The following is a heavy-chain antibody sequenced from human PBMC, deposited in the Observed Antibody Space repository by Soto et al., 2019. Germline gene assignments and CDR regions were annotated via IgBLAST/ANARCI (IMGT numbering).Heavy chain of an antibody. CDR3: ARDPPIAVAGPLDY. CDR2: ISSSGSNI. D-gene: IGHD6-19*01. J-gene: IGHJ4*02. V-gene: IGHV3-48*03. Sequence: GSLRLSFAAPGFTFSNYEIKWVRQGPGKGLEWVSYISSSGSNIYYADSVKGRFTISRDNAKNSLYLQMNSLRAEDTAVYYCARDPPIAVAGPLDYWGQGTLVTVSS. CDR1: GFTFSNYE.